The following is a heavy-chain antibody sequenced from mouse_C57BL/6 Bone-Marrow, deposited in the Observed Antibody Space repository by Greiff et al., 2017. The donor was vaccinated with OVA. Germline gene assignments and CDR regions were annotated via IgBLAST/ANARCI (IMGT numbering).Heavy chain of an antibody. CDR3: ARSGDYDGPYFDY. V-gene: IGHV1-59*01. Sequence: VQLQQPGAELVRPGTSVKLSCKASGYTFTSYWMHWVKQRPGQGLEWIVVIDPSDSYTNYNQKFKGKATLTVDISSSTAYMQLSSLTSEDSAVYYCARSGDYDGPYFDYWGQGTTLTVSS. CDR1: GYTFTSYW. D-gene: IGHD2-4*01. J-gene: IGHJ2*01. CDR2: IDPSDSYT.